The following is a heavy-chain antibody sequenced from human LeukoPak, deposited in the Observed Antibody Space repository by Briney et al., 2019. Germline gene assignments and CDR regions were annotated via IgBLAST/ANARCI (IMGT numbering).Heavy chain of an antibody. CDR1: GFTFSGHW. CDR3: ARDTNWGQVDY. CDR2: INGDGSAT. Sequence: PGGSLRLSCAASGFTFSGHWMYWLRQAPGKGLAWVSRINGDGSATNYAGSMKGRFTISRDNAKNILYLQMNSLREDDTAVYYCARDTNWGQVDYWGQGTLVTVSS. J-gene: IGHJ4*02. V-gene: IGHV3-74*01. D-gene: IGHD7-27*01.